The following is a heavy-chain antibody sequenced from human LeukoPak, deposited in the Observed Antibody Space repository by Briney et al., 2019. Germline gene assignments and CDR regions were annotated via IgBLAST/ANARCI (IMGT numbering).Heavy chain of an antibody. CDR2: VYYSGNT. CDR3: AREMGDLAPGGDY. D-gene: IGHD1-26*01. V-gene: IGHV4-38-2*02. Sequence: PSETLSLTCTVSGYSISSGYYWGWIRQPPGKGLEWIGSVYYSGNTYYNPSLKSRVTISVDTSKNQFSLKLSSVTAADTAVYYCAREMGDLAPGGDYWGQGTLVTVSS. J-gene: IGHJ4*02. CDR1: GYSISSGYY.